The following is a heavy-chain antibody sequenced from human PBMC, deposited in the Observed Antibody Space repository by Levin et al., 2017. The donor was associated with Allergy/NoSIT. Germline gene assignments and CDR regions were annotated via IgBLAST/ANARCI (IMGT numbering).Heavy chain of an antibody. Sequence: PGESLKISCKASGYTFTGQYMYWVRQAPGQGLELMGWINPNSGGTNYVQKFQGRVTMTRDTSISTLYMELRRLRSDDTAVYYCAREIAAAATSHFYGLDVWGQGTTVTVSS. CDR1: GYTFTGQY. D-gene: IGHD6-13*01. V-gene: IGHV1-2*02. CDR3: AREIAAAATSHFYGLDV. CDR2: INPNSGGT. J-gene: IGHJ6*02.